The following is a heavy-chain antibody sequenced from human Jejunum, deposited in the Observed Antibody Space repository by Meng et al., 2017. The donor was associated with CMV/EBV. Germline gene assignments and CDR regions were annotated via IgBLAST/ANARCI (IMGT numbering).Heavy chain of an antibody. J-gene: IGHJ4*02. D-gene: IGHD5-18*01. CDR3: ATQPRPGGSSYASTSGFDH. CDR2: ISGSGYSK. Sequence: SSYEMTWVRQAPGKGLEWVSYISGSGYSKHYADSVKGRFTISRDNAKNSLYLQMNSLRVEDTAVYYCATQPRPGGSSYASTSGFDHWGQGTLVTVSS. V-gene: IGHV3-48*03. CDR1: SSYE.